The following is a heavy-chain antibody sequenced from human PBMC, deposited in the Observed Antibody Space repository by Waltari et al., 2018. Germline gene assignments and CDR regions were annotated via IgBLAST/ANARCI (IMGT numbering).Heavy chain of an antibody. CDR2: IYTRGST. Sequence: QVQLQESGPGLVKPSQTLSLTCTVSGGSISSGSYYWSWIRQPAGKGLEWIGRIYTRGSTNDNPSLKSRVTISVDTSKNQFSLKLSSVTAADTAVYYCARGGSRYCSSTSCYGDFDYWGQGTLVTVSS. J-gene: IGHJ4*02. V-gene: IGHV4-61*02. CDR1: GGSISSGSYY. D-gene: IGHD2-2*01. CDR3: ARGGSRYCSSTSCYGDFDY.